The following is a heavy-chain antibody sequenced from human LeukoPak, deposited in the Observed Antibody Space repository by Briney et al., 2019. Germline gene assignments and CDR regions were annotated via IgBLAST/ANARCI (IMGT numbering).Heavy chain of an antibody. CDR3: VVPAAIEYFQH. Sequence: GGSLRLSCAASGFTFSSYAMHWVRQAPGKGLEWVANIKQDGSEKYYVDSVKGRFTISRDNAKNSLYLQMNSLRAEDTAVYYCVVPAAIEYFQHWGQGTLVTVSS. CDR2: IKQDGSEK. CDR1: GFTFSSYA. V-gene: IGHV3-7*01. J-gene: IGHJ1*01. D-gene: IGHD2-2*01.